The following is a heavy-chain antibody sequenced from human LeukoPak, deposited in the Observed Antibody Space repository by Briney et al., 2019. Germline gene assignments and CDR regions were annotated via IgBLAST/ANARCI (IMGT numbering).Heavy chain of an antibody. V-gene: IGHV4-34*01. Sequence: PSETLSLTCAVYVESFSDHYWTWIRQPPGKGLEWIGEIHHSGSTSYRLSLKSRVTVSVDRSKNQFSLKLTSVTAADTVIYYCARSPATSWSNFDYWGQGTLVTVSS. CDR3: ARSPATSWSNFDY. J-gene: IGHJ4*02. CDR1: VESFSDHY. CDR2: IHHSGST. D-gene: IGHD6-13*01.